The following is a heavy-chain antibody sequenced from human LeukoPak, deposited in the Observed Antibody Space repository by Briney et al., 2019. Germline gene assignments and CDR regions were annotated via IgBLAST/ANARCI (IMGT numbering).Heavy chain of an antibody. Sequence: PSETLSLTRAVYGGSFSGYYWSWIRQPPGKGLEWIGEINHSGSTNYNPSLKSRVTISVDTSKNQFSLKLSSVTAADTAVYYCARGPLCGIVVVPAPFDPWGQGTLVTVSS. CDR2: INHSGST. CDR1: GGSFSGYY. D-gene: IGHD2-2*01. V-gene: IGHV4-34*01. J-gene: IGHJ5*02. CDR3: ARGPLCGIVVVPAPFDP.